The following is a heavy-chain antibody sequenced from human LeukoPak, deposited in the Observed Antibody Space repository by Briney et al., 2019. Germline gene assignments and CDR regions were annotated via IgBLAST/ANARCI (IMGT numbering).Heavy chain of an antibody. CDR2: ISSSSSTI. D-gene: IGHD3-3*01. Sequence: GGSLRLSCAASGFTFSSYSMNWVRQAPGKGLEWVSYISSSSSTIYYADSVKGRFTISRDNAKNSLYLQMNSLRAEDTAVYYCARDNDFWSGYYTSWGQGTLVTVSS. CDR3: ARDNDFWSGYYTS. J-gene: IGHJ4*02. V-gene: IGHV3-48*01. CDR1: GFTFSSYS.